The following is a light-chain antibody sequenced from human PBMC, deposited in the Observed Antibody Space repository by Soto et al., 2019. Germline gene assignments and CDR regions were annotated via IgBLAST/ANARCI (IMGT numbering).Light chain of an antibody. Sequence: QSALTQPASVSGSPGQSITISCTGTSSDVGNYNLVSWYQQYPGKAPKLIIYDVSKWPSGISNRFSGSKSGNTASLTVSGLQAEDEADYYCFSYAGTSMLFGGGTKLTVL. CDR1: SSDVGNYNL. CDR3: FSYAGTSML. J-gene: IGLJ2*01. CDR2: DVS. V-gene: IGLV2-23*02.